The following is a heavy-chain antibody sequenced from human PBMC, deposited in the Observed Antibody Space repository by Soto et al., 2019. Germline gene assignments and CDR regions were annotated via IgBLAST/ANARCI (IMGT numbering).Heavy chain of an antibody. CDR2: ISGGGLNT. CDR3: AKGGSGWYPFDY. J-gene: IGHJ4*02. V-gene: IGHV3-23*01. D-gene: IGHD6-19*01. CDR1: GLAFSNYA. Sequence: PWGSLRLSCAASGLAFSNYAMSWVRQAPGKGLEWISDISGGGLNTHSADSVKGRFTISRDNSKNTLYLQMSNVRAGDTAVYYCAKGGSGWYPFDYWGQGTLVTVSS.